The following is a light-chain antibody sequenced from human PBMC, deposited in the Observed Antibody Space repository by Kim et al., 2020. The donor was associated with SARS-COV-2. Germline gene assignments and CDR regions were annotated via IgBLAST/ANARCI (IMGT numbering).Light chain of an antibody. CDR2: YAS. J-gene: IGKJ5*01. CDR3: QRSSWPIT. Sequence: SLSPGEGATLSCSASQSVGDFLAWYQQRPGQAPRLLIYYASRRATGIPTRFSGSGSGTDFTLTVSTLESEDFALYYCQRSSWPITFGQGTRLEIK. V-gene: IGKV3-11*01. CDR1: QSVGDF.